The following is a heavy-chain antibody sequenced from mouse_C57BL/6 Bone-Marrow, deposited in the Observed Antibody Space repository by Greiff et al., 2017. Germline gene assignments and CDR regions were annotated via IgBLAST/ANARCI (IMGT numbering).Heavy chain of an antibody. Sequence: EVQLQQSGAELVKPGASVKLSCTASGFNIKDYYMHWVKQRTEQGLEWIGRIDPEDGETKYAPKFQGKATITADTSSNQAYLQLRSLTSEDTAVFYWARTHYYGSPWFAYWGQGTLVTVSA. CDR3: ARTHYYGSPWFAY. CDR2: IDPEDGET. CDR1: GFNIKDYY. D-gene: IGHD1-1*01. J-gene: IGHJ3*01. V-gene: IGHV14-2*01.